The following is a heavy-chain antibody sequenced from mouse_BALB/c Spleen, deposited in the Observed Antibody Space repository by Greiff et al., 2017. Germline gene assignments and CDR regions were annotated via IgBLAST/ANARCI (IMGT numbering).Heavy chain of an antibody. V-gene: IGHV3-6*02. CDR3: ARDNPSYYAMDY. CDR1: GYSITSGYY. J-gene: IGHJ4*01. CDR2: ISYDGSN. Sequence: EVKLQESGPGLVKPSQSLSLTCSVTGYSITSGYYWNWIRQFPGNKLEWMGYISYDGSNNYNPSLKNRISITRDTSKNQFFLKLNSVTTEDTATYYCARDNPSYYAMDYWGQGTSVTVSS.